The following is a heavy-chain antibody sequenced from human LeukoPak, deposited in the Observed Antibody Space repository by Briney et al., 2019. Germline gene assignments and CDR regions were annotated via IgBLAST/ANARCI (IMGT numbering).Heavy chain of an antibody. Sequence: GASVKVSCKASGYTFTSYGISWVRQAPGQGLEWMGGIMPLFAAADYAQNFQGRVTITTDESTSTVYVELSRLRSDDTAVYYCARASSSSPDYWGQGTLVTVSS. J-gene: IGHJ4*02. CDR3: ARASSSSPDY. CDR2: IMPLFAAA. CDR1: GYTFTSYG. D-gene: IGHD6-6*01. V-gene: IGHV1-69*05.